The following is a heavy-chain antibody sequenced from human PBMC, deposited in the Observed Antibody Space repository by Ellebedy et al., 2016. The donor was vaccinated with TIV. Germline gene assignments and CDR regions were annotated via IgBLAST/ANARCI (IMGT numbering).Heavy chain of an antibody. CDR2: IIPIFGTA. J-gene: IGHJ4*02. V-gene: IGHV1-69*13. CDR3: ARVPYSSGWYDYFDY. D-gene: IGHD6-19*01. CDR1: GGTFSSYA. Sequence: ASVKVSCKASGGTFSSYAISWVRQAPGQGLEWMGGIIPIFGTANYAQKFQGRVTITADESTSTAYMELRSLRSDDTAVYYCARVPYSSGWYDYFDYWGQGTLVTVSS.